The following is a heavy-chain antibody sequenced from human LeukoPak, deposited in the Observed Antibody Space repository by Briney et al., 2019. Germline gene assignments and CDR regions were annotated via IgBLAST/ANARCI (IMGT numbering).Heavy chain of an antibody. V-gene: IGHV4-59*01. CDR3: ARGGTTGSSVLVD. CDR1: GGSISSSY. D-gene: IGHD4-17*01. Sequence: SETLSLICAVSGGSISSSYWTWIGRPPGKGLEWIGYISYSGSTNYNPSLKSRDTISVDTSKNQCSLKLSSVTAADTALYYCARGGTTGSSVLVDWGQGILVTVSS. CDR2: ISYSGST. J-gene: IGHJ4*02.